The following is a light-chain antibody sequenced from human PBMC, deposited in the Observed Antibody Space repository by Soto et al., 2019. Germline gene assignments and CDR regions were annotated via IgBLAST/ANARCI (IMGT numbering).Light chain of an antibody. CDR2: GAS. Sequence: EIVLMQSPGTLSLPPGERATLSCRASQSVTSSYLAWYQQKPGQAPRLLIDGASRRATGIPDRFSGSGSGTDFTLTISRLEPEDFAVYYCQRYGSSPPLTFGGGTKVEIK. J-gene: IGKJ4*01. CDR3: QRYGSSPPLT. V-gene: IGKV3-20*01. CDR1: QSVTSSY.